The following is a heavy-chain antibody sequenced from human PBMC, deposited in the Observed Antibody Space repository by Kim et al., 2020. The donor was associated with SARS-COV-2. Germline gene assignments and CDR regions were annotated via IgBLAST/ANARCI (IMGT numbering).Heavy chain of an antibody. CDR2: IYYSGRT. D-gene: IGHD1-20*01. CDR1: GGSISSGDYH. J-gene: IGHJ4*01. Sequence: SETLSLTCTVSGGSISSGDYHWSRIRQPPGKGLVWIVYIYYSGRTYYNPSLKSRVTTSVDTTNNQYPLMLSPVTAANTVVYYWAGARYDFGDY. CDR3: AGARYDFGDY. V-gene: IGHV4-30-4*01.